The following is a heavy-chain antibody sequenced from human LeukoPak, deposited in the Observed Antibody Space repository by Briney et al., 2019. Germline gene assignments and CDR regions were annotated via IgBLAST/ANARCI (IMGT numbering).Heavy chain of an antibody. D-gene: IGHD3-3*01. CDR1: GGSFSGYY. Sequence: SETLSLTCAVYGGSFSGYYWSWIRQPPGKGLEWIGEINHSGSTNYNPSLKSRVTISVDTSKNQFSLKLSSVTAADTAVYYCARLGSGHQTPDYWGQGTLVTVSS. J-gene: IGHJ4*02. CDR2: INHSGST. CDR3: ARLGSGHQTPDY. V-gene: IGHV4-34*01.